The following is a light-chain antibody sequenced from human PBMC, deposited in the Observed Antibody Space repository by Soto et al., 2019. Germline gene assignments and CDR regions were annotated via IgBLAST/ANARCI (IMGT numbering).Light chain of an antibody. Sequence: EIVMTQSPATLSVSPGERATLSCRASQSVSSNLAWYQQKPGQAPRLLIYDASTRATGIPARFSGSGSGTEFTLTISSRQAEDVAVYYCQQYNNWPRVTFGQGTKVEIK. V-gene: IGKV3-15*01. CDR2: DAS. CDR1: QSVSSN. CDR3: QQYNNWPRVT. J-gene: IGKJ1*01.